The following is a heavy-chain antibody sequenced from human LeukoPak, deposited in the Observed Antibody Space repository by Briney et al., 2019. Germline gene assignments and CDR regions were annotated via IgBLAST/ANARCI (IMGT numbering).Heavy chain of an antibody. V-gene: IGHV4-59*01. D-gene: IGHD3-10*01. Sequence: PSETLSLTCTVSGGSISSYYWSWIRQPPGKGLEWIGYIYYSGSTNYNPSLKSRVTISVDTSKNQFSLKLSSVTAADTAVYYCARIPTRFLWFGVSGFDYWGQGTLVSVSS. CDR2: IYYSGST. CDR3: ARIPTRFLWFGVSGFDY. J-gene: IGHJ4*02. CDR1: GGSISSYY.